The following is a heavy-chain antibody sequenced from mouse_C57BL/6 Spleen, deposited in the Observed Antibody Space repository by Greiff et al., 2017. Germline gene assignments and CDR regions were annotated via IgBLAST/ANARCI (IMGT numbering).Heavy chain of an antibody. D-gene: IGHD1-1*01. CDR2: IYPGDGDT. CDR3: AREAYYYGFFAY. J-gene: IGHJ3*01. CDR1: GYAFSSSW. V-gene: IGHV1-82*01. Sequence: VQLMESGPELVKPGASVKISCKASGYAFSSSWMNWVKQRPGKGLEWIGRIYPGDGDTNYNGKFKGKATLTADKSSSTAYMQLSSLTSEDSAVYFCAREAYYYGFFAYWGQGTLVTVSA.